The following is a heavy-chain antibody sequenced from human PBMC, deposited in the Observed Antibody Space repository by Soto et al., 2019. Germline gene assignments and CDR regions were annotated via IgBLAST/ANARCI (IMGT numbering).Heavy chain of an antibody. D-gene: IGHD3-3*01. Sequence: SETLSLTCAVYGGSFSGYYWSWIRQPPGKGLEWVGYISNSGSTNYNPSLKSRVTISVDTSKNLFSLKLSSVTAADTAVYYCARSYYDLWSGSYYYYMDVWGKGTTVTVSS. CDR3: ARSYYDLWSGSYYYYMDV. CDR1: GGSFSGYY. V-gene: IGHV4-59*08. CDR2: ISNSGST. J-gene: IGHJ6*03.